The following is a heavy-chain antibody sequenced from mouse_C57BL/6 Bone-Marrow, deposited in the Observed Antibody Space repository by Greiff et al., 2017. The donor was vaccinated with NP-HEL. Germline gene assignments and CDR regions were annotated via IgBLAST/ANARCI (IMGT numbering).Heavy chain of an antibody. V-gene: IGHV1-81*01. CDR2: LYPRSGNT. D-gene: IGHD1-1*01. Sequence: QVQLQQSGAELARPGASVKLSCKASGYTFTSYGISWVKQRPGQGLEWIGELYPRSGNTYYTEKFKGKATLNAAKSSRTAYMALRSLTSEDSAVYFWGSGRLYGSSDEDWYVDVWGTGTTVTVSS. J-gene: IGHJ1*03. CDR3: GSGRLYGSSDEDWYVDV. CDR1: GYTFTSYG.